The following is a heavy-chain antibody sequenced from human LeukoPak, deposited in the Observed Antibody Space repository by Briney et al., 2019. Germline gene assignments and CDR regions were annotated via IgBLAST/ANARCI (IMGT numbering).Heavy chain of an antibody. CDR3: AKDFLDPYYYYGMDV. CDR1: GFTFSSYS. D-gene: IGHD3/OR15-3a*01. CDR2: ISSSSSYI. J-gene: IGHJ6*02. Sequence: GGSLRLSCAASGFTFSSYSMNWVRQAPGKGLEWVSSISSSSSYIYYAGSVKGRFTISRDNAKNTLYLQMNSLRAEDTAVYYCAKDFLDPYYYYGMDVWGQGTTVTVSS. V-gene: IGHV3-21*04.